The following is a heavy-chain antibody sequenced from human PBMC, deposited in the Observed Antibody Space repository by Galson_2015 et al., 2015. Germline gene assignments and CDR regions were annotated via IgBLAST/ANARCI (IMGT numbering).Heavy chain of an antibody. Sequence: SLRLSCAASGFTFSSYGMHWVRQAPGKGLEWVAVIWYDGSNKYYADSVKGRFTISRDNSKNTLYLQMNSLRAEDTAVYYCARDPPGHVAGLPSPPHYWGQGTLVTVSS. CDR1: GFTFSSYG. CDR3: ARDPPGHVAGLPSPPHY. V-gene: IGHV3-33*08. J-gene: IGHJ4*02. CDR2: IWYDGSNK. D-gene: IGHD6-19*01.